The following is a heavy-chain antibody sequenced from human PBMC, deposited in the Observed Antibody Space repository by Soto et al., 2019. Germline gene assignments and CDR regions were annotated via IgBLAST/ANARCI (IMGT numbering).Heavy chain of an antibody. D-gene: IGHD3-22*01. J-gene: IGHJ4*02. Sequence: PSETLSLTCTVSGGSISSYYWSWIRQPPGKGLEWIGYIYYSGSTNYNPSLKSRVTISVDTSKNQFSLKLSSVTAADTAVYYCASSNHFYDTRGQGFDYWGPGILVTVSS. CDR2: IYYSGST. V-gene: IGHV4-59*01. CDR1: GGSISSYY. CDR3: ASSNHFYDTRGQGFDY.